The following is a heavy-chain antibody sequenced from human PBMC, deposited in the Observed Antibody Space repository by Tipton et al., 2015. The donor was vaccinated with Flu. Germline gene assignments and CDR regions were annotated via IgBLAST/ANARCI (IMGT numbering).Heavy chain of an antibody. Sequence: AGLVKPSETLSLTCAVYGGSFSGYYWSWIRQPPGKGLEWIGEINHSGSTNYNPSLKSRVTIPVDTSKNQFSLKLSSVTAADTAVYYCARKLTIFGVVINPGDAFDIWGQGTMVTVSS. D-gene: IGHD3-3*01. V-gene: IGHV4-34*01. CDR2: INHSGST. CDR1: GGSFSGYY. CDR3: ARKLTIFGVVINPGDAFDI. J-gene: IGHJ3*02.